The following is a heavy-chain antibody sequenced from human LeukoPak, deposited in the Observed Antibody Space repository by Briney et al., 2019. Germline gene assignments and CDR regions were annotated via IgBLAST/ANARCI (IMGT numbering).Heavy chain of an antibody. V-gene: IGHV1-8*01. J-gene: IGHJ6*02. CDR3: ARDVGIAAAGYYYGMDV. CDR2: MNPNSGNT. Sequence: ASVKVSCKASGYTFTSYDINWVRQATGQGLEWMGWMNPNSGNTGYAQKFQGRVTMTRNTPISTAYMELSSLRSEDTAVYYCARDVGIAAAGYYYGMDVWGQGTTVTVSS. CDR1: GYTFTSYD. D-gene: IGHD6-13*01.